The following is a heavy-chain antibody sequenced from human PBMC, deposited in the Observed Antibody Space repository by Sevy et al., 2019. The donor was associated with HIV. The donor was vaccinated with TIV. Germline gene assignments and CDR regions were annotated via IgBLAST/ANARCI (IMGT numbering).Heavy chain of an antibody. J-gene: IGHJ3*02. CDR1: GYSFTSYW. V-gene: IGHV5-10-1*01. D-gene: IGHD3-3*01. CDR2: IDPSDSYT. CDR3: ARGLYYAFCSGYSNGAFDI. Sequence: GESLKISCKGSGYSFTSYWISWVRQMPGKGLEWMGRIDPSDSYTNYSPSFQGHVTISADKSISTAYLQWSSLKASDTAMYYCARGLYYAFCSGYSNGAFDIWGQGTMVTVSS.